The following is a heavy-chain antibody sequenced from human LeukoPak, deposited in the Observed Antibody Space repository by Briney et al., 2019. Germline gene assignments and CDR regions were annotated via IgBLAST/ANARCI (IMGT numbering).Heavy chain of an antibody. CDR2: IYYSGST. CDR3: ARAISSGWYYFDY. CDR1: GASISSYY. J-gene: IGHJ4*02. V-gene: IGHV4-59*01. Sequence: SETLSLTCTVSGASISSYYWSWIRQPPGKGLEWIGDIYYSGSTNYNPSLKSRVTISVDTSKNQFSLKLSSVTAADTAVYYCARAISSGWYYFDYWGQGTLVTVSS. D-gene: IGHD6-19*01.